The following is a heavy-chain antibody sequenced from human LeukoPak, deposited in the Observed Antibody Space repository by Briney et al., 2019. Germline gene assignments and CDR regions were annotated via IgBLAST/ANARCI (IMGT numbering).Heavy chain of an antibody. D-gene: IGHD2-2*01. CDR1: GGTFSSYA. J-gene: IGHJ4*02. CDR3: AREMPTDY. V-gene: IGHV1-2*02. Sequence: GSSVKVSCKASGGTFSSYAISWVRQAPGQGLEWMGWINPNSGGTNYAQKFQGRVTMTRDTSISTAYMELSRLRSDDTAVYYCAREMPTDYWGQGTLVTVSS. CDR2: INPNSGGT.